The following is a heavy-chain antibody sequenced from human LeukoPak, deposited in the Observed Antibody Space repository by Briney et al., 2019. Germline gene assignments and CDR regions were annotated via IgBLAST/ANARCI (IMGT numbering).Heavy chain of an antibody. Sequence: GGSLRLSCAASGFTFSSYGMHWVRQAPGKGLEWVSSISSSSSYRYYAGSVKGRFTISRDNAKNSLYLQMNSLRAEDTAVYYCAREGYSPRDGYNFNFDYWGQGTLVTVSS. CDR2: ISSSSSYR. CDR1: GFTFSSYG. J-gene: IGHJ4*02. CDR3: AREGYSPRDGYNFNFDY. D-gene: IGHD5-24*01. V-gene: IGHV3-21*01.